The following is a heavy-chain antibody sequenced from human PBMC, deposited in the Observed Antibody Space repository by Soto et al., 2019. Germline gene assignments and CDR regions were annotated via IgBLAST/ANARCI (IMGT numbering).Heavy chain of an antibody. Sequence: KPSETLSLTCTVSGGSVSSGSYYWSWIRQPPGKGLEWIGYIYYSGGTNYNPSLKSRVTISVDTSKNQFSLKLSSVTAADTAVYYCARGGIAAAGTDWFDPWGQGTLVTVSS. J-gene: IGHJ5*02. D-gene: IGHD6-13*01. V-gene: IGHV4-61*01. CDR3: ARGGIAAAGTDWFDP. CDR1: GGSVSSGSYY. CDR2: IYYSGGT.